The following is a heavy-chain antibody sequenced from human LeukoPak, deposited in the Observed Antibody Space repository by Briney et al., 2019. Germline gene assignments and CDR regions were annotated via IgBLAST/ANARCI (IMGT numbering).Heavy chain of an antibody. CDR1: GYTFTGYY. V-gene: IGHV1-2*02. J-gene: IGHJ4*02. D-gene: IGHD4-17*01. CDR3: ARDRVPTNDYVFDY. CDR2: INPNSGAT. Sequence: ASVKVSCKPSGYTFTGYYMHWVRQAPGQGLEWMGWINPNSGATNYAQKLQGRVTMTTDTSTSTAYMELRSLRSDDTAVYYCARDRVPTNDYVFDYWGQGTLVTVSS.